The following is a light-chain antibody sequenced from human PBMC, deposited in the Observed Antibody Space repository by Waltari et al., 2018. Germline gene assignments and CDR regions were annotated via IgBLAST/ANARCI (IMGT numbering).Light chain of an antibody. CDR1: QSISSN. J-gene: IGKJ4*01. Sequence: DIQMTQSPSSLSASVGDRVTLTCRASQSISSNLNWYQQKPGKAPKLLIYAASSLQSGVPSRFSGSGSGTDFTLTISSLQPEDFATYYCQQSYSTLLTFGGGTKVEIK. CDR3: QQSYSTLLT. CDR2: AAS. V-gene: IGKV1-39*01.